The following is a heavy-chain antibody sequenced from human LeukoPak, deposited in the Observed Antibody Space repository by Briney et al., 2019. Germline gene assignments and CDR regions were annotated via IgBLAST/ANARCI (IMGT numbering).Heavy chain of an antibody. V-gene: IGHV4-31*03. J-gene: IGHJ6*02. CDR2: IYYSGIT. CDR1: GGSISSGGYY. D-gene: IGHD6-13*01. CDR3: ASLSLIAAAHYYYGMDV. Sequence: SETLSLTCTVSGGSISSGGYYWSWVRQHRGKGLGGIVYIYYSGITYYNPSRKSRISISVYTTKNQFSLKLSSVTAADTAVYYCASLSLIAAAHYYYGMDVWGQGTTVTVS.